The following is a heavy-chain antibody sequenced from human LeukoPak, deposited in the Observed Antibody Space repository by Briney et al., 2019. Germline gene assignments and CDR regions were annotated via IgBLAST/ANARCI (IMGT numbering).Heavy chain of an antibody. CDR1: GFTFSSYA. J-gene: IGHJ5*02. CDR3: AKDSLYGSGSYSPWNWFDP. Sequence: GGSLRLTCAASGFTFSSYAMSWVSQAPGKGLEWVSAISGSGVSTYYADSVKGRFTISRDNSKNTLYLQMNSLRAEDTAVYYCAKDSLYGSGSYSPWNWFDPWDQGTLVTVSS. V-gene: IGHV3-23*01. CDR2: ISGSGVST. D-gene: IGHD3-10*01.